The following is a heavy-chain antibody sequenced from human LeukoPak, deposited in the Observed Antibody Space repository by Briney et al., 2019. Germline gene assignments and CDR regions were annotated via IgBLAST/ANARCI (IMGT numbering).Heavy chain of an antibody. CDR1: GGSISTYY. Sequence: SETLSLACTVSGGSISTYYWSWIRQPPGKGLEWIGYIYYRGNTNYNPSLQSRVSISVDTSKNQFSLKLTSVTAADTAVYYCASVPTLWGQGALVTVSS. CDR3: ASVPTL. J-gene: IGHJ4*02. V-gene: IGHV4-59*08. CDR2: IYYRGNT.